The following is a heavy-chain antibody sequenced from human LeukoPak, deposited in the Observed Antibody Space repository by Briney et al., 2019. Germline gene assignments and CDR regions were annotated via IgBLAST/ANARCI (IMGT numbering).Heavy chain of an antibody. V-gene: IGHV4-34*01. CDR1: GGSFSDYY. Sequence: PSETLSLTCAVYGGSFSDYYWSWIRRPPGKGLEWIGEINHRGSTNYNPSLKSRVTISVDRSNNQFSLKLSSVTAADTAVYYCARAYRPYIVAPFDIWGQGTMVTVSS. D-gene: IGHD5-12*01. CDR2: INHRGST. CDR3: ARAYRPYIVAPFDI. J-gene: IGHJ3*02.